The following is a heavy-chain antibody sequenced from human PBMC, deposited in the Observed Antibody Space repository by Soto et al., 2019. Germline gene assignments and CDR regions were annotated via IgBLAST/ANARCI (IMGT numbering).Heavy chain of an antibody. V-gene: IGHV3-23*01. CDR1: VFTFSSYA. CDR2: ISGSGGST. Sequence: GALRLSCAASVFTFSSYAMNWVRQAPGKGLEWVSAISGSGGSTYYADSVKGRFTISRDNSKNTLYLQMNSLRAEDTAVYYCAKDRDFWKGLTKDYWGQGTLVTVSS. J-gene: IGHJ4*02. CDR3: AKDRDFWKGLTKDY. D-gene: IGHD3-3*01.